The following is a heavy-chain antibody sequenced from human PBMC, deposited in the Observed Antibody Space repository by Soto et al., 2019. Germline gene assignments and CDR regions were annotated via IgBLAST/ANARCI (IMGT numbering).Heavy chain of an antibody. CDR1: GFIFSDYY. D-gene: IGHD3-3*01. CDR3: AKFRGNYDFSSASDY. CDR2: ISSSGTYT. Sequence: GGSLRLSCAASGFIFSDYYMAWVRQAPGRGLEWVSYISSSGTYTNYADSVKGRFTISRDSAKNSLFLQMHSQRAEDTALYYCAKFRGNYDFSSASDYWGQGTLVTVS. J-gene: IGHJ4*02. V-gene: IGHV3-11*03.